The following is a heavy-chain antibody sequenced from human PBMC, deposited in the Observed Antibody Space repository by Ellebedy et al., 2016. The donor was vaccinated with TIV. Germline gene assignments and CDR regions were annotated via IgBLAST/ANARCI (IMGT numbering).Heavy chain of an antibody. CDR1: GFTFSTYA. J-gene: IGHJ4*02. V-gene: IGHV3-7*01. Sequence: GESLKISCAASGFTFSTYAMSWVRQAPGKGLEWVANIKQDGSEQYYVDSVKGRFTISRDNAKNSLYLQMNSLRAEDTAVYYCAREFQDFWSGYFDYWGQGTLVTVSS. D-gene: IGHD3-3*01. CDR2: IKQDGSEQ. CDR3: AREFQDFWSGYFDY.